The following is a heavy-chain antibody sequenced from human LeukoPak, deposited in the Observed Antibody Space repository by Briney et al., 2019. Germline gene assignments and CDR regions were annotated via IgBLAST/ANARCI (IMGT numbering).Heavy chain of an antibody. V-gene: IGHV3-23*01. Sequence: GGSLRLSCAASGFTCSSYAMSWVGQAQCREMEKVSVIGGSGGSTYYADSVKGRFTISRDNSKNTLYLQMNSLRAEDTAVHYCAKSPILWFGELVPFDYWGQGTLVTVSS. CDR1: GFTCSSYA. CDR2: IGGSGGST. CDR3: AKSPILWFGELVPFDY. J-gene: IGHJ4*02. D-gene: IGHD3-10*01.